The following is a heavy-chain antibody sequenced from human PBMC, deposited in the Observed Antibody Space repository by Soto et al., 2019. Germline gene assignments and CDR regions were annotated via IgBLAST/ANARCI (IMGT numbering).Heavy chain of an antibody. D-gene: IGHD3-9*01. CDR3: AIEVIIKRPRRFYYHGMAV. J-gene: IGHJ6*01. CDR2: ISSSSSYI. Sequence: PGGSMRLSCAASGFTFSSYSMNWVRQAPGKGLEWVSSISSSSSYIYYADSVKGRFTISRDNAKNSLYLQMNSLRAEDTAVYYCAIEVIIKRPRRFYYHGMAVWCQGNKVT. CDR1: GFTFSSYS. V-gene: IGHV3-21*01.